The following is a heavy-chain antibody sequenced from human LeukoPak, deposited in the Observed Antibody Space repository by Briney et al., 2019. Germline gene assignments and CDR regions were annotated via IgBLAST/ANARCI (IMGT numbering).Heavy chain of an antibody. CDR2: IYYSGST. Sequence: GSLRLSCAASGFTFSSYAMSWIRQPPGKGLEWIGYIYYSGSTNYNPSLKSRVTISVDTSKNQFSLKLSSVTAADTAVYYCAKHHSSSSGFDYWGQGTLVTVSS. D-gene: IGHD6-6*01. CDR3: AKHHSSSSGFDY. CDR1: GFTFSSYA. V-gene: IGHV4-59*01. J-gene: IGHJ4*02.